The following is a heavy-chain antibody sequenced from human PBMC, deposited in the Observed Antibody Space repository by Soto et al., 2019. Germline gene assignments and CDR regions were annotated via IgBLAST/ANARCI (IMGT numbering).Heavy chain of an antibody. V-gene: IGHV1-69*02. Sequence: QVQLVQSGAEVKKPGSSVKVSCKASGGTFSSYTISWVRQAPGQGLEWMGRIIPILGIANYAQKFQGRVTITADKSTSTAYMERSSLRSEYTAVYYCARGAAGLLYWFDPWGQGPLVAVSS. CDR3: ARGAAGLLYWFDP. D-gene: IGHD3-3*01. CDR1: GGTFSSYT. J-gene: IGHJ5*02. CDR2: IIPILGIA.